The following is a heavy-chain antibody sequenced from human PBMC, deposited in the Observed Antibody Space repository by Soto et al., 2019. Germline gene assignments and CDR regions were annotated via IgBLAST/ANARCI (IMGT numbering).Heavy chain of an antibody. Sequence: QVQLVQSGAEAKKPGSSVKVSCKTSGGTFSSYAISWVRQAPGQGLEWMGGIVPLFRTTNYAQKFQGRVTITADTSTYTVYMELSRLRSGDTAVYYCARGGYSITWSNLLDRSGLDVWGQGTTVTVSS. CDR2: IVPLFRTT. D-gene: IGHD5-12*01. V-gene: IGHV1-69*06. CDR1: GGTFSSYA. CDR3: ARGGYSITWSNLLDRSGLDV. J-gene: IGHJ6*02.